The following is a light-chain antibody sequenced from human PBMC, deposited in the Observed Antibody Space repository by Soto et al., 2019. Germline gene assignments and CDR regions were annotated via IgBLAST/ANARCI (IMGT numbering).Light chain of an antibody. CDR2: GAS. CDR3: QQYNNWPSFT. Sequence: EIVMTQSPATLSVSPGERATLSCRASQRVRSNLAWYQQKPGQAPRLLIYGASTRATGIPARFSGSGSGTEFTLTISSLQSEDFAVHYCQQYNNWPSFTFGPGTKVDIK. CDR1: QRVRSN. V-gene: IGKV3-15*01. J-gene: IGKJ3*01.